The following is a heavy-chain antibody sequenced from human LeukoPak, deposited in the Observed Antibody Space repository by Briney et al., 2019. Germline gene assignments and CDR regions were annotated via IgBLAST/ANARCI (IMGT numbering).Heavy chain of an antibody. CDR1: GFTFSSYG. CDR3: ARGGRFCSGGSCYNWFDP. J-gene: IGHJ5*02. Sequence: GGSLRLSCAASGFTFSSYGMYWVRQAPGKGLEWVAVISYDGSNKYYADSVKGRFTISRDNSKNTLYLQMNSLRAEDTAVYYCARGGRFCSGGSCYNWFDPWGQGTLVTVSS. CDR2: ISYDGSNK. V-gene: IGHV3-30*03. D-gene: IGHD2-15*01.